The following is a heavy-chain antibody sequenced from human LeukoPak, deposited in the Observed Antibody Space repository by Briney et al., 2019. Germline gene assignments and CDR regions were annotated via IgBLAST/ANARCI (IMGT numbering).Heavy chain of an antibody. CDR3: AREDTAMVTDGAFDI. CDR2: INPSGGST. V-gene: IGHV1-46*01. J-gene: IGHJ3*02. Sequence: GASVKVSCKASGYTFTSYYMHWVRQAPGQGLEWMGIINPSGGSTSYAQKFQGRVTMTRDTSTSTVYMELSSLRSEDTAVYYCAREDTAMVTDGAFDIWGQGTMVTVSS. D-gene: IGHD5-18*01. CDR1: GYTFTSYY.